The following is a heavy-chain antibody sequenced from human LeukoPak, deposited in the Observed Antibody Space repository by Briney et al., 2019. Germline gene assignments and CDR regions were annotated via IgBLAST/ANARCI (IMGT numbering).Heavy chain of an antibody. Sequence: PGGSLRLSCAASGFTVSKNYMSRVRQAPGKGLEWVSVIYSGGSTYYGASVKGRFTISRDNSKNTMYLQMNSLRAEDTAVFYCARTQKYSSSWLFDYWGQGTLVTVSS. V-gene: IGHV3-53*01. D-gene: IGHD6-13*01. CDR3: ARTQKYSSSWLFDY. J-gene: IGHJ4*02. CDR1: GFTVSKNY. CDR2: IYSGGST.